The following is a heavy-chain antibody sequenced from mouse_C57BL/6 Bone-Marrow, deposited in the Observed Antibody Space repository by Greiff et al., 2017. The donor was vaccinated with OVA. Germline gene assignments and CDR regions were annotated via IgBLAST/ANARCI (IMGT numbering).Heavy chain of an antibody. Sequence: EVQRVESGGDLVKPGGSLKLSCAASGFTFSSYGMSWVRQTPDKRLEWVATISSGGSYTYYPDSVKGRFTISGDNAKNTLYLQMSSLKSEDTAMYYCARHRRYFDYWGQGTTLTVSS. V-gene: IGHV5-6*01. CDR1: GFTFSSYG. J-gene: IGHJ2*01. CDR2: ISSGGSYT. CDR3: ARHRRYFDY.